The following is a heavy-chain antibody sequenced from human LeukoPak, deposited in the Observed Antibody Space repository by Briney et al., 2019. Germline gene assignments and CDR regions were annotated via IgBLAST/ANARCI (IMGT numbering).Heavy chain of an antibody. CDR1: GNTFTGYY. CDR3: AREKGEYHSDSSEFPDYFQY. Sequence: ASVKVSCKASGNTFTGYYIHWVRQAPGQGLEWMGWINPKRGGTNYAQRFQGRITMTRDTSISTAYVELSRLRSDDTAVYFCAREKGEYHSDSSEFPDYFQYWGQGTLVTVSS. V-gene: IGHV1-2*02. CDR2: INPKRGGT. J-gene: IGHJ1*01. D-gene: IGHD3-22*01.